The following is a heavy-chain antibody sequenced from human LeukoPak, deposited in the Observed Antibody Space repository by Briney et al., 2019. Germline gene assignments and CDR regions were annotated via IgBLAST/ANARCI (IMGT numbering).Heavy chain of an antibody. D-gene: IGHD4-23*01. V-gene: IGHV4-34*01. CDR3: ARNGGNSDYDY. Sequence: SETLSLTCAVYGGSFSGYYWSWIRQPPGKGLEWIGEINHSGSTNYNPSLKSRVTMLLDKSKNQFFLKLNSVTAADTAVYYCARNGGNSDYDYWGQGTLVTVSA. J-gene: IGHJ4*02. CDR1: GGSFSGYY. CDR2: INHSGST.